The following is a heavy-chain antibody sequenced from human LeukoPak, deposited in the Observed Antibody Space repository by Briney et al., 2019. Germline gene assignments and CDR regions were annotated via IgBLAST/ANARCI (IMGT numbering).Heavy chain of an antibody. CDR2: ISWNSGSI. CDR1: GFTFDDYA. Sequence: PGRSLRLSCAASGFTFDDYAMHWVRQAPGKGLEWVSGISWNSGSIGYADSVKGRFTISRDNAKNSLYLQMNSLRAEDTALYYCAKADIAAAGTLTTIDYWGQGTLVTVSS. J-gene: IGHJ4*02. D-gene: IGHD6-13*01. CDR3: AKADIAAAGTLTTIDY. V-gene: IGHV3-9*01.